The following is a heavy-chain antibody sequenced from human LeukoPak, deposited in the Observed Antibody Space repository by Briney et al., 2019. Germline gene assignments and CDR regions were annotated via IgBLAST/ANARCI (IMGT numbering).Heavy chain of an antibody. V-gene: IGHV3-7*01. CDR3: ASRYCSTPTFPYVGVFDY. D-gene: IGHD2-2*01. J-gene: IGHJ4*02. Sequence: PGGSLRLSCAASGFTFSSHWMSWVRQAPGKGLEWVANINQDGSDKYYMDSVKGRFTISRDNAKNSAYLQMNSLRAEETAVYYCASRYCSTPTFPYVGVFDYWGQGALVTVSS. CDR1: GFTFSSHW. CDR2: INQDGSDK.